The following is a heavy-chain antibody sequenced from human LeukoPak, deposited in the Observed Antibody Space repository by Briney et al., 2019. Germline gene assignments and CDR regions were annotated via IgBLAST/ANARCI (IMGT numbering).Heavy chain of an antibody. CDR1: GGSISSSGHY. Sequence: SETLSLTCTVSGGSISSSGHYWGWIRQPPGKGLEWIGTIYYNGNTYYNPSLKSRVTISIDTSKNQFSLKLTSVTAADTAVYYCVKGYSNGWYAQAFSFDFWGQGTLVTVSP. J-gene: IGHJ4*02. CDR3: VKGYSNGWYAQAFSFDF. V-gene: IGHV4-39*01. D-gene: IGHD6-19*01. CDR2: IYYNGNT.